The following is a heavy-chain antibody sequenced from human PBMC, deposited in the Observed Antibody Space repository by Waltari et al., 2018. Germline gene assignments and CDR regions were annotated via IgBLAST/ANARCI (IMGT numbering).Heavy chain of an antibody. CDR3: ASSIAVAGSVAFDI. CDR1: GYTFTGYY. J-gene: IGHJ3*02. Sequence: QVQLVQSGAEVKKPGASVKVSCKPSGYTFTGYYMHWVRQAPGQGLEWMGRINPNSGGANYAQKFQGRVTMTRDTSISTAYMELSRLRSDDTAVYYCASSIAVAGSVAFDIWGQGTMVTVSS. CDR2: INPNSGGA. V-gene: IGHV1-2*06. D-gene: IGHD6-19*01.